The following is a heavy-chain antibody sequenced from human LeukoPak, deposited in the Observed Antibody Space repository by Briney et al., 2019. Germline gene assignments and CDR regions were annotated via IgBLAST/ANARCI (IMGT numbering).Heavy chain of an antibody. V-gene: IGHV3-15*07. D-gene: IGHD3-22*01. Sequence: NPGGSLRLSCAASGFTFSSYSMNWVRQAPGKGLEWVGRIRSRTDGGTTDYAAPVKGRFTISRDDSKKTLYLQMNILKTEDTAVYYCAKGFGSYDSSDFDSWGQGTLVTVSS. CDR2: IRSRTDGGTT. CDR1: GFTFSSYS. J-gene: IGHJ4*02. CDR3: AKGFGSYDSSDFDS.